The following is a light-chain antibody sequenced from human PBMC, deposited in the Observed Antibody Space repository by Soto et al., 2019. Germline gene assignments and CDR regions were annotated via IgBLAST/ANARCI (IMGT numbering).Light chain of an antibody. V-gene: IGLV2-8*01. J-gene: IGLJ2*01. CDR3: SSYAGSNNLL. CDR2: EVS. Sequence: QAVVTQPPSASGSPGHSVTISCTGTSSDVGGYNYVSWYQQHPGKAPQLMIYEVSRRPSGVPDRFSGSKSGNTASLTVSGRQAEDEADYYCSSYAGSNNLLFGGGTKLTVL. CDR1: SSDVGGYNY.